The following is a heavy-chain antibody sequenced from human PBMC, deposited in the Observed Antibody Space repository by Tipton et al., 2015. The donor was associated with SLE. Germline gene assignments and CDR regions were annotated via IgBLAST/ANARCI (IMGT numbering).Heavy chain of an antibody. D-gene: IGHD1-26*01. CDR2: IRSKAYGGTT. V-gene: IGHV3-49*04. CDR1: GFSFGDYA. Sequence: SLRLSCIASGFSFGDYAMSWVRQAPGKGLEGGGFIRSKAYGGTTEYAATVKGRFTISRDHSKSIAYLQMNILKTEDTAVYYCTRARIVGATYAFDIWGQGTMVTVSS. J-gene: IGHJ3*02. CDR3: TRARIVGATYAFDI.